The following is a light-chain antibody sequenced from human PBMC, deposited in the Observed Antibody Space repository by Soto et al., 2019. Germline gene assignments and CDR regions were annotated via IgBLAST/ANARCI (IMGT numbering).Light chain of an antibody. Sequence: QSVLTQPPSVSGAPGQRVTISCTGSSSNIGAGYDVHWYQQLPGTAPKLVIYGNSNRPSGVPDRFSGPKSGTSASLAITGLQAEDEADYYCQSYDSSLSGSNYVFGTGTKVTVL. V-gene: IGLV1-40*01. CDR2: GNS. J-gene: IGLJ1*01. CDR1: SSNIGAGYD. CDR3: QSYDSSLSGSNYV.